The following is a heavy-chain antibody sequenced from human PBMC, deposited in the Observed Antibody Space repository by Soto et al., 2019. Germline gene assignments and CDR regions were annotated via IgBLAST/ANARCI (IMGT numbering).Heavy chain of an antibody. CDR2: IIPIFGTA. J-gene: IGHJ4*02. V-gene: IGHV1-69*13. Sequence: SVKVSCKASGGTFSSYSISWVRQAPGQGLEWMGGIIPIFGTANYAQKFQGRVTITADESTSTAYMELSSLRSEDTAVYYCAREAVAGTSKYYFDYWGQGTLVTVSS. D-gene: IGHD6-19*01. CDR3: AREAVAGTSKYYFDY. CDR1: GGTFSSYS.